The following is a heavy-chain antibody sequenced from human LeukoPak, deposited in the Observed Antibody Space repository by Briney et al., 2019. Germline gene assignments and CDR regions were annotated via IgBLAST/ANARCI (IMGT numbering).Heavy chain of an antibody. CDR1: SDSISSYY. V-gene: IGHV4-59*01. CDR2: VSNIETT. CDR3: ARFYGSGSYSPRGDYYYYMDV. J-gene: IGHJ6*03. Sequence: SETLSLTCTVSSDSISSYYWSWLRQPPGKRLEWIGYVSNIETTNYNPSLKSRVTISVDTSKNQFSLRLNSVTAADTAVYYCARFYGSGSYSPRGDYYYYMDVWGKGTTVTISS. D-gene: IGHD3-10*01.